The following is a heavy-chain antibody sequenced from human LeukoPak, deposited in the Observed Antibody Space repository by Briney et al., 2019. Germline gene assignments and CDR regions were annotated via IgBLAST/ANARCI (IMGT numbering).Heavy chain of an antibody. CDR3: ARSRVDYYDSSGYLVY. CDR1: GYTFTCYY. D-gene: IGHD3-22*01. CDR2: INPNSGGT. V-gene: IGHV1-2*02. Sequence: ASVKVSCKASGYTFTCYYMHWVRQAPGQGLEWMGWINPNSGGTNYAQKFQGRVTMTRDTSISTAYMELSRLRSDDTAVYYCARSRVDYYDSSGYLVYWGQGTLVTGSS. J-gene: IGHJ4*02.